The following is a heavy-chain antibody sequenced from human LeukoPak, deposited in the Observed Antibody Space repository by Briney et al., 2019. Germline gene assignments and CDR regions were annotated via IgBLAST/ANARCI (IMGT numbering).Heavy chain of an antibody. D-gene: IGHD5-18*01. CDR1: GFSFSRYS. Sequence: GGSLRLSCAASGFSFSRYSMNWVRQAPGKGLEWVSSISSSATYIYYADSLKGRFTISRDNAKNSLYLHMNSLRAEDTAVYYCARVLYSYGYSEFAFDIWGQGTMVTMSS. CDR2: ISSSATYI. J-gene: IGHJ3*02. V-gene: IGHV3-21*01. CDR3: ARVLYSYGYSEFAFDI.